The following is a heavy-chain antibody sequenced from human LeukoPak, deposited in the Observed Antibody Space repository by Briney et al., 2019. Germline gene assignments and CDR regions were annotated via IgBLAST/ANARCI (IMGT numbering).Heavy chain of an antibody. V-gene: IGHV3-21*01. D-gene: IGHD4-17*01. J-gene: IGHJ6*03. CDR2: ISSSSSYI. Sequence: GGSLRLSCAASGFTFSSYSMNWVRQAPGKGLEWVSSISSSSSYIYYADSVKGRFTISRDNAKNSLYLQMNSLRAEDTAVYYCAREITVTTGYYYSYMDVWGKGTTVTVSS. CDR1: GFTFSSYS. CDR3: AREITVTTGYYYSYMDV.